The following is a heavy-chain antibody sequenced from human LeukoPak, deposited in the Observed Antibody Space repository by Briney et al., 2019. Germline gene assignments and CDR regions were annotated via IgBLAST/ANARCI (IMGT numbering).Heavy chain of an antibody. J-gene: IGHJ4*02. D-gene: IGHD3-3*01. CDR3: TKSRNYDFWTSYPDS. V-gene: IGHV3-9*01. CDR2: INWNSATI. Sequence: GGSLRLSCVGSGFTFADYAMSWVRQAPGKGLEWVAGINWNSATIAYANSMKGRFTISRDTAKNSLYIQMNSLRREDTALYYRTKSRNYDFWTSYPDSWGQGTLVTVSS. CDR1: GFTFADYA.